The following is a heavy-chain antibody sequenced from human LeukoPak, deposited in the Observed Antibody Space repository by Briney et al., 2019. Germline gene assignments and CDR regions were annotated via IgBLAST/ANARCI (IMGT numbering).Heavy chain of an antibody. Sequence: GGSLRLSCAASGLTFSNFAMHWVRQAPGKGLEGVAVIRFDGSRQHYAESLEGRFTISRDNSKNTVSLQMSSLRTEDTALYYCVREQPGDGWSGFDYWGQGTLVTVSS. CDR3: VREQPGDGWSGFDY. CDR1: GLTFSNFA. CDR2: IRFDGSRQ. J-gene: IGHJ4*02. D-gene: IGHD6-19*01. V-gene: IGHV3-30*07.